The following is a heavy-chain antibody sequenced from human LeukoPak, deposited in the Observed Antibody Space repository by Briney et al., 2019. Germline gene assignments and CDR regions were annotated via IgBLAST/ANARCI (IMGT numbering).Heavy chain of an antibody. D-gene: IGHD3-22*01. V-gene: IGHV3-23*01. CDR1: GFTFSTFA. CDR3: AKDEHSDYYDRKPYDY. CDR2: IFPSGGEI. Sequence: EPGGSLRLSCEASGFTFSTFAMIWVRQPPGKGLEWVSSIFPSGGEIHYADSVRGRFAISRDNSKSTLSLQMNSLRAEDTAIYYCAKDEHSDYYDRKPYDYWGQGTLVTVSS. J-gene: IGHJ4*02.